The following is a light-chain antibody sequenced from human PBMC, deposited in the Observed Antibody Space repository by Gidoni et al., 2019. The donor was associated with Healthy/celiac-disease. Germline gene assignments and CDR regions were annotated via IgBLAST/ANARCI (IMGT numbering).Light chain of an antibody. CDR3: QQSYSTFWT. V-gene: IGKV1-39*01. Sequence: DSQMTQSPSSLSASVGDRVTITCRASQSISSYLNWYQQKPGKAPKLLIYAESSLQSGVPSRFSGSGSGIDFTLTISSLQPEDFATYYCQQSYSTFWTFGQGTKVEIK. J-gene: IGKJ1*01. CDR2: AES. CDR1: QSISSY.